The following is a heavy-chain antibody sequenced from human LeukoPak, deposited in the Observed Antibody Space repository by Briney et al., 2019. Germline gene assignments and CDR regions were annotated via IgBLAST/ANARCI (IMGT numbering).Heavy chain of an antibody. CDR2: ITGSGGST. V-gene: IGHV3-23*01. Sequence: GRSLRLSCAASGFTFSSYAIGWGSQAPGKGLGWGSAITGSGGSTNYADSVKGRYTISRDNSKNSLYLQMNSLRAEDTAVYYCAKDRPYKSSWKADAFDIWGQGTMVTVSS. CDR3: AKDRPYKSSWKADAFDI. CDR1: GFTFSSYA. J-gene: IGHJ3*02. D-gene: IGHD6-13*01.